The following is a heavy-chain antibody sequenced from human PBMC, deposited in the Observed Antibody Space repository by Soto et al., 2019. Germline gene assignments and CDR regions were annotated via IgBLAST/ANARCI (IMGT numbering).Heavy chain of an antibody. V-gene: IGHV3-23*01. J-gene: IGHJ1*01. D-gene: IGHD6-19*01. CDR3: AKDDGEQWLIPHLDN. CDR1: GFNFKKFA. Sequence: PXGSLSLACASSGFNFKKFAMGWVRQAPGEGLEWVSGISCCGGSTFYADSVKGRFSLARDDSKNTLSLQLNSLRVEDTAHYYCAKDDGEQWLIPHLDNWGQGTQVTVSS. CDR2: ISCCGGST.